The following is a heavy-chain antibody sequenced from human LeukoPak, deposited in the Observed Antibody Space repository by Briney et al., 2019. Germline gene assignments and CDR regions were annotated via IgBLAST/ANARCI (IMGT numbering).Heavy chain of an antibody. Sequence: PGGSLRLSCVASGFTFSRYDMHWVRQAPGKGLEWAAFIQYGGSNQYYADSVKGRVTISRDNSKNTLYLQMKRLRPEDTAMYYCAKGHGDYFADYWGQGALVTVSS. CDR2: IQYGGSNQ. D-gene: IGHD4-17*01. CDR1: GFTFSRYD. V-gene: IGHV3-30*02. J-gene: IGHJ4*02. CDR3: AKGHGDYFADY.